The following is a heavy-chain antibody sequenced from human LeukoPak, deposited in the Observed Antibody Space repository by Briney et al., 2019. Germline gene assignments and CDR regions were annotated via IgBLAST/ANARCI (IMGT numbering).Heavy chain of an antibody. CDR3: ATHEYSSS. Sequence: LSLTXTVSGGSISSSSYYWGWIRQPPGKWLEWIGSIYYSGSTYYNPSLKSRVTISVDTSKNQFSLKLSSVTAADTAVYYCATHEYSSSWGQGTLVTVSS. CDR2: IYYSGST. J-gene: IGHJ4*02. D-gene: IGHD6-6*01. V-gene: IGHV4-39*01. CDR1: GGSISSSSYY.